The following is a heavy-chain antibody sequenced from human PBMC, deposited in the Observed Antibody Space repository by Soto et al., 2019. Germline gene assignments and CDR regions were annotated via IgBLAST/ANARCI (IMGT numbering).Heavy chain of an antibody. CDR1: GGTFSSYA. Sequence: WASVKVSCKASGGTFSSYAISWVRQAPGQGLGWMGGIIPIFGTANYAQKFQGRVTITADESTSTAYMELSSLRSEDTAVYYCAGNCDSSGYYYGPFDYWGQGTLVTVSS. J-gene: IGHJ4*02. V-gene: IGHV1-69*13. CDR2: IIPIFGTA. D-gene: IGHD3-22*01. CDR3: AGNCDSSGYYYGPFDY.